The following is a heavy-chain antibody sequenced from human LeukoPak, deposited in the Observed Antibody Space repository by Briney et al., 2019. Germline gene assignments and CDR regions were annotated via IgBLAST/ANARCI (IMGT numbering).Heavy chain of an antibody. Sequence: GGSLRLSCAASGFNYSSYTMNWVRQAPGMGLEWLSYISASRDITYYADSVKGRFTISRDNAKYSLYLQMNSLRAEDTAVYYCVRGSLASGVVVYYYYYLDVWGKGTTVTVSS. CDR1: GFNYSSYT. J-gene: IGHJ6*03. V-gene: IGHV3-48*01. CDR2: ISASRDIT. D-gene: IGHD3-3*01. CDR3: VRGSLASGVVVYYYYYLDV.